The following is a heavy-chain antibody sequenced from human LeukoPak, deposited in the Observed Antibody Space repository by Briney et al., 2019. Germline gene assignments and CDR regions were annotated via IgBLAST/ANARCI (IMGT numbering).Heavy chain of an antibody. D-gene: IGHD2-2*01. J-gene: IGHJ4*02. CDR3: ATGVPAAIEGDFDY. CDR1: GYTFTGYY. Sequence: ASVKVSCTASGYTFTGYYMRWVRQAPGQGLEWMGWINPNSGGTNYAQKFQGRVTMTRDTSISTAYMELSRLRSDDTAVYYCATGVPAAIEGDFDYWGQGTLVTVSS. V-gene: IGHV1-2*02. CDR2: INPNSGGT.